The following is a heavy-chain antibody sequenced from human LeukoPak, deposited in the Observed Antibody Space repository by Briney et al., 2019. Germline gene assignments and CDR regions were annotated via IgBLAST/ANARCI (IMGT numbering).Heavy chain of an antibody. Sequence: PSETLSLTCTVSGGSISSYYWSWIRQPPGKGLEWIGYIYYSGSTNYNPSLKSRVTISVDTSKNQFSLKLSSVTAADTAVYYCARHRDGYTFDWGQGTLVTVSS. J-gene: IGHJ4*02. CDR3: ARHRDGYTFD. D-gene: IGHD5-24*01. V-gene: IGHV4-59*08. CDR1: GGSISSYY. CDR2: IYYSGST.